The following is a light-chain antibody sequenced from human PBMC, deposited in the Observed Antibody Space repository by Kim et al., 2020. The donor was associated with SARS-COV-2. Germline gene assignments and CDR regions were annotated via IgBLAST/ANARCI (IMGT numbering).Light chain of an antibody. CDR2: NTN. V-gene: IGLV8-61*01. Sequence: GGTVTLTCGLRSGSVSSSYYPSWYQQTPGQAPRTLIYNTNTRSSGVPDRFSGSILGNKAALTITGAQADDECDYYCAMYISSGIWVFGGGTKLTVL. CDR1: SGSVSSSYY. J-gene: IGLJ3*02. CDR3: AMYISSGIWV.